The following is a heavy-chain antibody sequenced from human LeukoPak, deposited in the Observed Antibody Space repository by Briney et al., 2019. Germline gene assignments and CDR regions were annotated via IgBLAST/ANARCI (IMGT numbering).Heavy chain of an antibody. D-gene: IGHD2-2*01. V-gene: IGHV1-2*02. Sequence: GASVKVSCKASGYTFTGYYMHWLRQAPGQGLEWMGWIHPNSGGTDYAQKFQGRVTMTRDTSVSTAYMELSRLTSDDTAVYYCAPSSFPYYFDYWGQGTLVTVSS. CDR2: IHPNSGGT. J-gene: IGHJ4*02. CDR1: GYTFTGYY. CDR3: APSSFPYYFDY.